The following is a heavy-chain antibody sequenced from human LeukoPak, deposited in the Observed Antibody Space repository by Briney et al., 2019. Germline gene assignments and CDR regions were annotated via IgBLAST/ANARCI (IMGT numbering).Heavy chain of an antibody. CDR2: ISWNSGSI. V-gene: IGHV3-9*01. CDR3: AKDRFQRLLGVTTC. Sequence: GGSLRLSCAASGFTFDDYAMHWVRQAPGKGLEWVSGISWNSGSIGYADSVKGRFTISRDNAKNSLYLQMNSLRAEDTAVYYCAKDRFQRLLGVTTCWG. CDR1: GFTFDDYA. D-gene: IGHD2/OR15-2a*01. J-gene: IGHJ6*01.